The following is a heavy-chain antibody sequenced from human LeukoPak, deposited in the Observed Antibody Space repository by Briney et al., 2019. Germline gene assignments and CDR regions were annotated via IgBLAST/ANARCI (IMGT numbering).Heavy chain of an antibody. V-gene: IGHV3-30*18. D-gene: IGHD1-1*01. CDR1: GFTFSSYG. CDR3: AKDWTSGTTTADY. CDR2: ISYDGSNK. Sequence: PGGSLRLSCAASGFTFSSYGMHWVRQAPGKGLEWVAVISYDGSNKYYADSVKGRFTISRDNSKNTLYLQMNSLRAEDTAVYYCAKDWTSGTTTADYWGQGTLVTVSS. J-gene: IGHJ4*02.